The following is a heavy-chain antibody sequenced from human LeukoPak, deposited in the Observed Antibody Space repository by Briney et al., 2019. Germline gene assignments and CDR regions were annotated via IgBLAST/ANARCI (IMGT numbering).Heavy chain of an antibody. CDR1: GGSISSGGYY. V-gene: IGHV4-31*03. J-gene: IGHJ6*02. CDR3: ARSYPYYHYGMDV. CDR2: IYYSGST. Sequence: SQTLSLTCTVSGGSISSGGYYWSWIRQHPGKGLEWIGYIYYSGSTYYNPSLKRRVTISVDTSKNQFSLKLSSVTAADTAVYYCARSYPYYHYGMDVWGPGTTVTVSS.